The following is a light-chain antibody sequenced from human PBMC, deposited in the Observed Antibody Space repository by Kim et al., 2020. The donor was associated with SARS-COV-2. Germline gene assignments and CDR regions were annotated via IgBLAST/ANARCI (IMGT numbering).Light chain of an antibody. Sequence: EIVLTQSPGILSLSPGERATLSCRASETISSNYLVWYQQSAGQAPRLLIYGVSKRATGIPDRFSGSGSGTDFTLTISRLEPEDFAIYYCQQYRSTPYTFGQGTKLEI. J-gene: IGKJ2*01. V-gene: IGKV3-20*01. CDR1: ETISSNY. CDR2: GVS. CDR3: QQYRSTPYT.